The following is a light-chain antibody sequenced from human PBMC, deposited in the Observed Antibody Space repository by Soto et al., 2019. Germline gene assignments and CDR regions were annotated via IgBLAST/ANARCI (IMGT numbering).Light chain of an antibody. V-gene: IGKV3-11*01. CDR2: ETS. CDR3: QHHSNWLRT. Sequence: EVVLTQSPATLSLSPGERATLSCRASQTMGGHFAWYQQKPGQAPRLLISETSNRATGIPGRFSGSGSGTDVTLTISSLEPEDFAVYYCQHHSNWLRTFGGGTKVEIE. CDR1: QTMGGH. J-gene: IGKJ4*01.